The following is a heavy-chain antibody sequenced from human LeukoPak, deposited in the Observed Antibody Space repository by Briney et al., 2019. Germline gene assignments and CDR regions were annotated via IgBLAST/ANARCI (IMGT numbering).Heavy chain of an antibody. V-gene: IGHV1-2*02. CDR3: AAPGYKYGYVLDH. D-gene: IGHD5-18*01. J-gene: IGHJ4*02. Sequence: ASVKVSCKASGYTFTGYYMHWVRQAPGQGPEWMGWISPNNGDTRYSQKFQGRVTMTTDTSISTAYMELSGLPSDDTAVYYCAAPGYKYGYVLDHWGQGTLVTVSS. CDR2: ISPNNGDT. CDR1: GYTFTGYY.